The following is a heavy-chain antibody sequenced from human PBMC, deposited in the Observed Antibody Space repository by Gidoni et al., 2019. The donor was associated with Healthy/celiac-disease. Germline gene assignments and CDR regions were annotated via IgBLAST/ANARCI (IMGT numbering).Heavy chain of an antibody. CDR2: IKPDGSEK. V-gene: IGHV3-7*02. D-gene: IGHD2-2*01. J-gene: IGHJ4*02. Sequence: EVQLVESGGGLVQPGGSLRLSCTASGFTFSGYWMTWVRQAPGRGLEWVANIKPDGSEKYYVDSVKGRFTISRDNAKNSLYLQMNSLRAEDTAVYYCAQVPAAADGDWGQGTLVTVSS. CDR3: AQVPAAADGD. CDR1: GFTFSGYW.